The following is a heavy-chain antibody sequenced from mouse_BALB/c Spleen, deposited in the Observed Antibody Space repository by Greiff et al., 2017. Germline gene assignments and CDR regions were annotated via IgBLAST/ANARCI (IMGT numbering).Heavy chain of an antibody. CDR3: ATKSLITTVVADYAMDY. CDR2: IDPYNGGT. CDR1: GYSFTDYN. V-gene: IGHV1S135*01. J-gene: IGHJ4*01. D-gene: IGHD1-1*01. Sequence: VQLKESGPELVKPGASVKVSCKASGYSFTDYNMYWVKQSHGKSLEWIGYIDPYNGGTSYNQKFKGKATLTVDKSSSTAFMHLNSLTSEDSAVYYCATKSLITTVVADYAMDYWGQGTSVTVSS.